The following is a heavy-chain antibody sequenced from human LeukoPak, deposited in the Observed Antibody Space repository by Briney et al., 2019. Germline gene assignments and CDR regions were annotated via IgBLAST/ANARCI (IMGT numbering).Heavy chain of an antibody. D-gene: IGHD3-10*01. Sequence: ASQTLSLTCTVSGGSISIGGYYWSWIRQHPGKGLEWIGYSYYSGSTYHNPSLKSRVTISVDTSKNQFSLKLSSVTAADTAVYYCARDRVGWDYGMDVWGQGTTVTVSS. V-gene: IGHV4-31*03. CDR2: SYYSGST. CDR1: GGSISIGGYY. CDR3: ARDRVGWDYGMDV. J-gene: IGHJ6*02.